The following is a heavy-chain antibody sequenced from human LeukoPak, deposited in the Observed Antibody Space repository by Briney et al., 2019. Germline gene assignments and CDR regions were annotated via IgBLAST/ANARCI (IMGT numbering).Heavy chain of an antibody. CDR1: GGSIRSNTNFWGWDSSSYY. D-gene: IGHD4-11*01. Sequence: PSETLSLTCSVSGGSIRSNTNFWGWDSSSYYWGWIRQPPGKGLEWIGSIYYSGSTYYNPSLKSRVTISVDTSKNQFSLKLSSVTAADTAVYYCARRHYSTNRIDYWGQGTLVTVSS. J-gene: IGHJ4*02. V-gene: IGHV4-39*01. CDR3: ARRHYSTNRIDY. CDR2: IYYSGST.